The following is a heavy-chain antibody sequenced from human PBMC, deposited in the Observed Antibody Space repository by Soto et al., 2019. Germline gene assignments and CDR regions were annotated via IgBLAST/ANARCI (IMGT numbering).Heavy chain of an antibody. CDR2: IYYTGRT. D-gene: IGHD1-7*01. CDR1: GGSISSSGYF. J-gene: IGHJ6*02. V-gene: IGHV4-31*03. Sequence: QVQLQESGPGLVKPSQTLSLTCTVSGGSISSSGYFWSWIRQHSGKGLEWIGYIYYTGRTYYNPSIKSRVTISVDTSKNQFSLNLSSVTAADTALYYCARDHGITGTKGGMDVWGQGTTVTVSS. CDR3: ARDHGITGTKGGMDV.